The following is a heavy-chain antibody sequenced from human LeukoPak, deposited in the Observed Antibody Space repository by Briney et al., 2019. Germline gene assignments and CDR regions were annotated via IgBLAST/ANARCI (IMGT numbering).Heavy chain of an antibody. V-gene: IGHV3-7*01. D-gene: IGHD6-13*01. CDR3: ARHLATVDSSWFDP. J-gene: IGHJ5*02. CDR1: GFSFGDYW. CDR2: IRRDGTDK. Sequence: PGGSLRLSCAASGFSFGDYWMSWVRQAPGKGLEWVAHIRRDGTDKRYVDSVKGRFTISRDNAKSSLFLQMNSLRAEDTAVYFCARHLATVDSSWFDPWGQGNLVTVSS.